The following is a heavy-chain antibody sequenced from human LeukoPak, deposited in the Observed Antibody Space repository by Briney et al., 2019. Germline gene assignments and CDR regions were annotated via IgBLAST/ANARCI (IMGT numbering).Heavy chain of an antibody. J-gene: IGHJ4*02. CDR2: ISYDGSNK. CDR3: AKDAGGYNPGIPIYYFDY. CDR1: GFTFSSYS. V-gene: IGHV3-30*18. D-gene: IGHD5-24*01. Sequence: GGSLRLSCAASGFTFSSYSMNWVRQAPGKGLEWVAVISYDGSNKYYADSVKGRFTISRDNSKNTLYLQMNSLRAEDTAVYYCAKDAGGYNPGIPIYYFDYWGQGTLVTVSS.